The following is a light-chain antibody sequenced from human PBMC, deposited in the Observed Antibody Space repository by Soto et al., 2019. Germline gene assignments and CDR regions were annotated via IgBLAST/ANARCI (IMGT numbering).Light chain of an antibody. J-gene: IGKJ1*01. CDR1: QSISSW. CDR3: QQYNTYPWT. CDR2: QAS. Sequence: DIQMTQSPSTLSASVGDRVTITCRASQSISSWLAWYQQKAGKAPKLLIYQASSLDSGVPSSFSGSGSGTEFTLTISSLQPDDFATYYCQQYNTYPWTFGQGTKVEIK. V-gene: IGKV1-5*03.